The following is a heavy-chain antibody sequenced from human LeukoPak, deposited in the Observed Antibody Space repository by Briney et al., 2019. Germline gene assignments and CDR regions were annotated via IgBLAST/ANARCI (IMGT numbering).Heavy chain of an antibody. J-gene: IGHJ6*02. D-gene: IGHD3-10*01. Sequence: SETLSLTCTVSGGSVSSGSYYWSWIRQPPGKGLEWIGYIYYSGSTNYNPSLKSRVTISVDTSNNQFSLKLSSVTAADTAVYYCARVDRFGDLNYYYYGMDVWGQGTTVTVSS. CDR1: GGSVSSGSYY. CDR3: ARVDRFGDLNYYYYGMDV. CDR2: IYYSGST. V-gene: IGHV4-61*01.